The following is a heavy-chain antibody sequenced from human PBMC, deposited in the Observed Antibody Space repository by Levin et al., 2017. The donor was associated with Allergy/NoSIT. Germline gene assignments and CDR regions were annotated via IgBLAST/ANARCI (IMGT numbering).Heavy chain of an antibody. CDR1: GFTFSSYG. J-gene: IGHJ3*02. D-gene: IGHD4-17*01. Sequence: GESLKISCAASGFTFSSYGMHWVRQAPGKGLEWVAVIWYDGSNKYYADSVKGRFTISRDNSKNTLYLQMNSLRAEDTAVYYCARERDYGDYARGSNAFDIWGQGTMVTVSS. CDR2: IWYDGSNK. CDR3: ARERDYGDYARGSNAFDI. V-gene: IGHV3-33*01.